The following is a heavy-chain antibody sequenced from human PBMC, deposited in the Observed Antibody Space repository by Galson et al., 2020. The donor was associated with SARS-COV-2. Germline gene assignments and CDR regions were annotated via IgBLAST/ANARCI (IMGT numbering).Heavy chain of an antibody. J-gene: IGHJ4*02. CDR3: AREGEVTAAGNSLDY. V-gene: IGHV3-33*01. CDR1: GFTFRSYG. CDR2: IWYDGSNK. Sequence: PGGSLRLSCAASGFTFRSYGMHWVRQAPDKGLEWVAVIWYDGSNKYYADSVKGRFTISRDNSKNTLYLQMNSLRAEDTAVYYCAREGEVTAAGNSLDYWGQGTLVTVSS. D-gene: IGHD6-13*01.